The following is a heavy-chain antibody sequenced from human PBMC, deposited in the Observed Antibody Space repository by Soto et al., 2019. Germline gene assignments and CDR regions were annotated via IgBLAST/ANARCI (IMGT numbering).Heavy chain of an antibody. J-gene: IGHJ4*02. D-gene: IGHD3-9*01. CDR3: ARDKSDILTGYSPQFEY. V-gene: IGHV1-2*02. Sequence: ASVKVSCKASGYTFTNYYMHWLLQAPGQGLEWMGWINPNSGTTQYAQNFQGRVTMTRDASISTAHMELRRLRSDDTAIYYCARDKSDILTGYSPQFEYWGQGAPVTVSS. CDR2: INPNSGTT. CDR1: GYTFTNYY.